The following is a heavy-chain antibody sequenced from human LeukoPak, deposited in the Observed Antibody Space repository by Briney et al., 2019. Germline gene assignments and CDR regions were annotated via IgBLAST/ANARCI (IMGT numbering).Heavy chain of an antibody. CDR2: IYYSGST. J-gene: IGHJ4*02. CDR3: ARGQTYYDILTGYYTNPDFDY. CDR1: GGSISSSSYY. Sequence: PSETLSLTCTVSGGSISSSSYYWGWIRQPPGKGLEWIGSIYYSGSTYYNPSLKSRLTISVDTSKNQFSLKLSSVTAADTAVYYCARGQTYYDILTGYYTNPDFDYWGQGTLVTVSS. V-gene: IGHV4-39*01. D-gene: IGHD3-9*01.